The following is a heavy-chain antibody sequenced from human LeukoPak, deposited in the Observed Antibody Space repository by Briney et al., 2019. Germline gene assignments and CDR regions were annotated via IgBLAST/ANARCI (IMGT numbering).Heavy chain of an antibody. CDR1: GFTFSSYG. CDR2: IRYDGSNK. CDR3: ARGVIAAAGNWFDP. V-gene: IGHV3-30*02. Sequence: GGSLRLSCAASGFTFSSYGMHSVRQAPGKGLEWVAFIRYDGSNKYYADSVKGRFTISRDNSKNTLYLQMNSLRAEDTAVYYCARGVIAAAGNWFDPWGQGTLVTVSS. J-gene: IGHJ5*02. D-gene: IGHD6-13*01.